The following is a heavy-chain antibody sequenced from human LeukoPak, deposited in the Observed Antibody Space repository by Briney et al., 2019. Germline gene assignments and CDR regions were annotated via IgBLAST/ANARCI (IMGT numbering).Heavy chain of an antibody. CDR2: ISGSSTTI. Sequence: GGSLRLSCAASGFTFSSYSMNWVRQAPGKGLEWASYISGSSTTIYYTDSVKGRFTVFRDNAKNSLYLQMNSLRAEDTAVYYCARAKPPDFWGQGTLVTVSS. CDR3: ARAKPPDF. J-gene: IGHJ4*02. CDR1: GFTFSSYS. V-gene: IGHV3-48*01.